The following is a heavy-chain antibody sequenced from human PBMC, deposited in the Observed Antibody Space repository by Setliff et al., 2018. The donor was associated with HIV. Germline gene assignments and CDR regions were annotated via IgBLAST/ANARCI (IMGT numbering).Heavy chain of an antibody. V-gene: IGHV4-39*07. CDR3: ARARGPPLPVLDF. D-gene: IGHD3-10*01. CDR1: GDSISSSRSF. CDR2: IYFSGSV. Sequence: SETLSLTCTVSGDSISSSRSFWGWIRQSPGKGLEWIGSIYFSGSVFYNPSLNSRVIISIDTSRNQFSLHLTSVTAADTAVYFCARARGPPLPVLDFWGQGTLVTVSS. J-gene: IGHJ4*02.